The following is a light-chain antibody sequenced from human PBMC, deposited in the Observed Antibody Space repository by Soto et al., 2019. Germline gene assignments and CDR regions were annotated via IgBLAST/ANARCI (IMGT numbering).Light chain of an antibody. CDR2: DTS. CDR3: HQRSNWPRT. J-gene: IGKJ2*01. CDR1: QSVSSY. V-gene: IGKV3-11*01. Sequence: EIVLTQSPATLSLSPGERATLSCRASQSVSSYLAWYQQKPGQAPRLLIYDTSNRATGIPARFSGSGSGTDFTLTISRLEPEDFAVYYCHQRSNWPRTFGQGTKLEIK.